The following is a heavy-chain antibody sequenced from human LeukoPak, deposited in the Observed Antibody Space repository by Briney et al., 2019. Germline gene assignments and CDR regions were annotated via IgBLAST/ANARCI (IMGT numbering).Heavy chain of an antibody. V-gene: IGHV3-23*01. CDR3: AKDASASPYFHWFDN. CDR2: ISSGDRT. J-gene: IGHJ4*02. CDR1: GFTFSSYA. D-gene: IGHD3-9*01. Sequence: GGSLRLSCAASGFTFSSYAMNWVRQAPGKGLEWVAGISSGDRTFHAESVKGRFTISRDKSRDTLYLQMNSLRAEDTAVYYCAKDASASPYFHWFDNWGQGTQVIVSS.